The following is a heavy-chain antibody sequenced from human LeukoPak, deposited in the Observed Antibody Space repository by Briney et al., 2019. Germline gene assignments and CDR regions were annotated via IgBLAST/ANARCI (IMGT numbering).Heavy chain of an antibody. CDR2: IYYTGST. D-gene: IGHD6-19*01. CDR1: GASISGYY. V-gene: IGHV4-59*01. J-gene: IGHJ4*02. Sequence: SETLSLTCTVSGASISGYYWSWIRQPPGKGLEWIGYIYYTGSTNYNPSLKSRVTISVDTSKNQFSLKLSSVTAADTAVYYCARERGTSAWGVVYWGQGALVTVSS. CDR3: ARERGTSAWGVVY.